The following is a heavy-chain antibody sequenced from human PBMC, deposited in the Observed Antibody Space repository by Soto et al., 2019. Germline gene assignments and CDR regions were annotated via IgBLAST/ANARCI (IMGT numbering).Heavy chain of an antibody. J-gene: IGHJ6*02. CDR1: GFTFSRYA. D-gene: IGHD3-9*01. V-gene: IGHV3-23*01. CDR3: AKPQEYYDILTGYYFNYYYYGMDV. Sequence: GVSLRLSCADPGFTFSRYAMSWVRQAPGKGLEWVSAISGSGGSTYYADSVKGRFTISRDNSKNTLYLQMNSLRAEDTAVYYCAKPQEYYDILTGYYFNYYYYGMDVWGQGTTVTVSS. CDR2: ISGSGGST.